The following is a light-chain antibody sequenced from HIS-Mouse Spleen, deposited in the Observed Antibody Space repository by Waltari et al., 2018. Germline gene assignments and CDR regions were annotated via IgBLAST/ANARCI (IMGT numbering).Light chain of an antibody. V-gene: IGKV3-11*01. Sequence: EIVLTQSPATLSLSPGERATLSCRASQSVSSYLAWYQQKPGQAPRLLIYDASNRATGIPARFSGSGSVTDFTLTISSREPEDVAVYYCQQRSNWPLTFGGGTKVEIK. J-gene: IGKJ4*01. CDR2: DAS. CDR1: QSVSSY. CDR3: QQRSNWPLT.